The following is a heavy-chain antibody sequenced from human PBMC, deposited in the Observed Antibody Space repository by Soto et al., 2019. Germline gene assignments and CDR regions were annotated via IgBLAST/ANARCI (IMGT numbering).Heavy chain of an antibody. Sequence: PSETLSLTCTVSGGSISSGDYYWSWIRQPPGKGLEWIGYIYYSGSTYYNPSLKSRVTISVDTSKNQFSLKLSSMTAADTAVYYCARGRALYSNYDSWGQGTLVTVSS. J-gene: IGHJ5*01. V-gene: IGHV4-30-4*01. D-gene: IGHD4-4*01. CDR3: ARGRALYSNYDS. CDR2: IYYSGST. CDR1: GGSISSGDYY.